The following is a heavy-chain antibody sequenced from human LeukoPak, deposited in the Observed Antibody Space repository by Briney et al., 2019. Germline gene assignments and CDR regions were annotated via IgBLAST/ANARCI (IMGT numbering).Heavy chain of an antibody. D-gene: IGHD3-10*01. CDR2: ISSSSSYI. Sequence: GGSLRLSCAASGFTFSSYSMNWVRQAPGKGLEWVSSISSSSSYIYYAESVKGRFTISRVNAKNSLYLQMNSLRAEDTAVYYCARAYYYGSGSPSNEGYYYGMDVWGQGTTVTVSS. CDR1: GFTFSSYS. CDR3: ARAYYYGSGSPSNEGYYYGMDV. J-gene: IGHJ6*02. V-gene: IGHV3-21*01.